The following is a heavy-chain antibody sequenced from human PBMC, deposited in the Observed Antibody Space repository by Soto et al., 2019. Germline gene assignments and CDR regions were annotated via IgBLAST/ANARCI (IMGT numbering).Heavy chain of an antibody. J-gene: IGHJ3*02. Sequence: QVQLVQSGAEVKNPGDSVKVSCKTSGYTFTNYGISWVRQAPGQGLEWMGWISPYNGNRNYAQKLQGRVTMTTDTSARTAHMELRSLRSDDTAVYYCARASPPYRDDFWSCYFDAFDILGQGTMVTFSS. D-gene: IGHD3-3*01. CDR2: ISPYNGNR. V-gene: IGHV1-18*01. CDR3: ARASPPYRDDFWSCYFDAFDI. CDR1: GYTFTNYG.